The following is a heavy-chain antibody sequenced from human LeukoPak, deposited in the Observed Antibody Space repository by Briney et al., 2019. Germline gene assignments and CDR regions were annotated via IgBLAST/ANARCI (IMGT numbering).Heavy chain of an antibody. CDR1: GFNYTNHA. CDR2: ISGGGRTT. CDR3: AKNVVFTRYFDS. J-gene: IGHJ4*02. D-gene: IGHD2-2*01. Sequence: GGSLRLSCAASGFNYTNHAMSWVRQAPGKGLQWIAVISGGGRTTEYADSVKGRFTVSRDNSMNTLSLHMDSLRVEDTAIYYCAKNVVFTRYFDSWGQGTLVTVSS. V-gene: IGHV3-23*01.